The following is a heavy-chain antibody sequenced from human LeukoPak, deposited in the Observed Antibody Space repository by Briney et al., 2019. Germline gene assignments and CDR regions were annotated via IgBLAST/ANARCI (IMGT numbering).Heavy chain of an antibody. Sequence: GGSLRLSCAASGFTFSSYAMSWVRQAPGKGLEWVSTISGSGGNTYYADSVKGRFTISRDTSKNTLYLQMNSPRAEDTAVYYCAKDMYYDSSGPVFDYWGQGTLVTVSS. D-gene: IGHD3-22*01. V-gene: IGHV3-23*01. CDR3: AKDMYYDSSGPVFDY. CDR1: GFTFSSYA. CDR2: ISGSGGNT. J-gene: IGHJ4*02.